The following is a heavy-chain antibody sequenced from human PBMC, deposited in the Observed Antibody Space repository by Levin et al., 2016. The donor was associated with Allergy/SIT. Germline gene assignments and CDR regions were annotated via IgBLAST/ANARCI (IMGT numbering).Heavy chain of an antibody. D-gene: IGHD2-8*01. CDR3: ARWAPGAVSDGMDV. CDR2: IIPIFGTA. V-gene: IGHV1-69*01. Sequence: WVRQAPGQGLEWMGGIIPIFGTANYAQKFQGRVTITADESTSTAYMELSSLRSEDTAVYYCARWAPGAVSDGMDVWGQGTTVTVSS. J-gene: IGHJ6*02.